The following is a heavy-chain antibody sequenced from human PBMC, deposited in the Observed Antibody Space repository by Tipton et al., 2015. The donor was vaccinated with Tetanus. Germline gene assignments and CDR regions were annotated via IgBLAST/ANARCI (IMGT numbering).Heavy chain of an antibody. CDR2: VLNSGKT. J-gene: IGHJ4*02. CDR3: ARFLSFGSGTYGAR. CDR1: GASITSDEYY. D-gene: IGHD3-10*01. V-gene: IGHV4-30-4*01. Sequence: TLSLTCTVSGASITSDEYYWSWIRQSLGRGLESIGYVLNSGKTYYHPSLRRRVIISLDRSKSQFSLKLTSVTAADTAVYYCARFLSFGSGTYGARRGQGALVTVSS.